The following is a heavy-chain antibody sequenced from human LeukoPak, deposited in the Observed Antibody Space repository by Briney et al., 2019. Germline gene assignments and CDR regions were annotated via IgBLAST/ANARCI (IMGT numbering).Heavy chain of an antibody. V-gene: IGHV1-3*01. J-gene: IGHJ4*02. CDR1: GYTLTSYA. D-gene: IGHD2-2*01. CDR3: ARGGGYCSSTSCYPPSE. CDR2: INAGNGNT. Sequence: ASVKVSCKASGYTLTSYAMHWVRQAPGQRLEWMGWINAGNGNTKYSQKFQGRVTISRDTSASIAYMELSSLRSDDTAVYYCARGGGYCSSTSCYPPSEWGQGTLVTVSS.